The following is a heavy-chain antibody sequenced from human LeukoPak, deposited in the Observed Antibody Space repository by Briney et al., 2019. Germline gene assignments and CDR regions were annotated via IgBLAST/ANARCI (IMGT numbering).Heavy chain of an antibody. CDR2: ISSNSATT. Sequence: GGSLRLSCAASGFSFSTNSMNWVRQVPGEGLEWISYISSNSATTYYADSVEGRFTISRDNAKNSLYLHMNSLRADDTAVYYCASYGESFDYWGQGTLVTVSS. V-gene: IGHV3-48*01. CDR1: GFSFSTNS. J-gene: IGHJ4*02. D-gene: IGHD4-17*01. CDR3: ASYGESFDY.